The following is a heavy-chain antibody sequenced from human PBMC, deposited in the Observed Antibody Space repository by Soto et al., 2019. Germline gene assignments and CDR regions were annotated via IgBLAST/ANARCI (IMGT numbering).Heavy chain of an antibody. CDR1: GYTFTGYY. V-gene: IGHV1-2*04. CDR3: ARPLRSITGTTPHYGMDV. J-gene: IGHJ6*02. D-gene: IGHD1-7*01. Sequence: ASVKVSCKASGYTFTGYYMHWVRQAPGQGLEWMGWINPNSGGTNYAQKFQGWVTMTRDTSISTAYMELSRLRPDDTAVYYCARPLRSITGTTPHYGMDVWGQGTTVTVSS. CDR2: INPNSGGT.